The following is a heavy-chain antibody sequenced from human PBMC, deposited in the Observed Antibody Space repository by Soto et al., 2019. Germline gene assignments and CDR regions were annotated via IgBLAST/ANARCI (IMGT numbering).Heavy chain of an antibody. J-gene: IGHJ6*02. D-gene: IGHD3-10*01. Sequence: EVQLLESGGGLVQPGGSLRLSCAASGFTFSNHAMSWVRQAPGKGPEWVSTISDSGGSTFYADSVKGRFTISRDKSKNTLYVQMNSLRVEDTAVYYCAKAGGSGNYYNSVSLDVWGQGTTVTVSS. V-gene: IGHV3-23*01. CDR3: AKAGGSGNYYNSVSLDV. CDR2: ISDSGGST. CDR1: GFTFSNHA.